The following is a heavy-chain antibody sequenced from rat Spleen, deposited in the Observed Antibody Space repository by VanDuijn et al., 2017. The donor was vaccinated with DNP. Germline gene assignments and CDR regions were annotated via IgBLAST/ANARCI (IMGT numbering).Heavy chain of an antibody. J-gene: IGHJ2*01. V-gene: IGHV5-17*01. CDR1: GFIFSDYA. D-gene: IGHD1-9*01. CDR2: ILYDGSSA. CDR3: ARRGTTGIG. Sequence: EVQLVESGGGLVQPGHSLRLSCAASGFIFSDYAMAWVRQSPKMGLEWVATILYDGSSAFYRDPVTGRFTISRDFAKSTLYLQMGSLRSEDTATYYCARRGTTGIGWGQGVMVTVSS.